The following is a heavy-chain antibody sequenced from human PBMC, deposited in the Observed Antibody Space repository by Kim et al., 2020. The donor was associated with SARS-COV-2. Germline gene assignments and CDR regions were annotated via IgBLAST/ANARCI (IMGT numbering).Heavy chain of an antibody. V-gene: IGHV3-21*01. Sequence: GGSLRLSCAASGFTFSSYSMNWVRQAPGKGLEWVSSISSSSSYIYYADSVKGRFTISRDNAKNSLYLQMNSLRAEDTAVYYCAREPSTIFGVVIDLPPDYWGQGTLVTVSS. CDR3: AREPSTIFGVVIDLPPDY. D-gene: IGHD3-3*01. CDR2: ISSSSSYI. J-gene: IGHJ4*02. CDR1: GFTFSSYS.